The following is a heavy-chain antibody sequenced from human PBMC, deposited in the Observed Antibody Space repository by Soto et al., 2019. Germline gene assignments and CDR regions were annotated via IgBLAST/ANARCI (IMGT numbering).Heavy chain of an antibody. J-gene: IGHJ4*02. CDR2: TFGAGTT. CDR3: TRDRGYASDY. V-gene: IGHV3-66*01. D-gene: IGHD5-12*01. Sequence: EVQLVESGGGLVQPGGSLTLSCAASGFTFTTYYMNWVRQAPGKGLEWISITFGAGTTYYADSVKGRFTISRDNSKNTLFLQMDSPSAADTAVYYCTRDRGYASDYWGQGTLVTVSS. CDR1: GFTFTTYY.